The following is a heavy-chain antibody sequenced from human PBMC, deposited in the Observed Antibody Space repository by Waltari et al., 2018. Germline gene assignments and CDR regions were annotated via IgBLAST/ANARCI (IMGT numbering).Heavy chain of an antibody. CDR1: GFTVSRNY. D-gene: IGHD4-4*01. V-gene: IGHV3-53*01. CDR3: ARERLQGNAFDI. CDR2: IYSGGST. Sequence: EVQLVESGGGLIQPGGSLRLSCSASGFTVSRNYRRWVRQAPGKGLEWVSVIYSGGSTYYADSVKGRFTISRDNSKNTLYLQMNSLRAEDTAVYYCARERLQGNAFDIWGQGTMVTVSS. J-gene: IGHJ3*02.